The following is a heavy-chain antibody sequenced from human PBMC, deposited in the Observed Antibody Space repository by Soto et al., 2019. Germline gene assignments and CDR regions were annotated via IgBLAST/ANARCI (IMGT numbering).Heavy chain of an antibody. Sequence: GGSLRLSCAASGFTFSNAWMSWVRQAPGKGLEWVGRIKSKTDGGTTDYAAPVKGRFTISRDDSKNTLYLQMNSLKTEDTAVYYCTTGGGDYGYYYYYMDVWGKGTTVTVSS. CDR1: GFTFSNAW. CDR3: TTGGGDYGYYYYYMDV. CDR2: IKSKTDGGTT. V-gene: IGHV3-15*01. J-gene: IGHJ6*03. D-gene: IGHD4-17*01.